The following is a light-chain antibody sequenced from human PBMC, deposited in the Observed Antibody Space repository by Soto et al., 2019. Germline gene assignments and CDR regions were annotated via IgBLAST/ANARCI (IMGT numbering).Light chain of an antibody. CDR2: RND. CDR1: SSNIGANF. Sequence: QSVLTQPPSASGTPGQWVTISCSGSSSNIGANFVNWYQHVPGTAPKLLIYRNDQRPSEVPDRFSGSKSGTSASLAISGLRSEDEADYYCAAWDDSLSGYVFGTGTKVTVL. J-gene: IGLJ1*01. V-gene: IGLV1-47*01. CDR3: AAWDDSLSGYV.